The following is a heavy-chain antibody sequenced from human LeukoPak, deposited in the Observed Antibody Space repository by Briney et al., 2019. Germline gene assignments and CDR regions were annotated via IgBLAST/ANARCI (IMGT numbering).Heavy chain of an antibody. Sequence: NTSETLSLTCTVSGGSISSYYWSWIRQPPGKGLEWIGYIYYSGSTNYNPSLKSRVTISVDTSKNQFSLKLSSVTAADTAVYYCARGGGGSYYHYYMDVWGKGTTVTVSS. J-gene: IGHJ6*03. D-gene: IGHD2-15*01. CDR3: ARGGGGSYYHYYMDV. CDR2: IYYSGST. CDR1: GGSISSYY. V-gene: IGHV4-59*01.